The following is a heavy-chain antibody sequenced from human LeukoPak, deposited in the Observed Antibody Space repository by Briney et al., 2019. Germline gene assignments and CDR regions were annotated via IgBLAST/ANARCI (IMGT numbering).Heavy chain of an antibody. CDR3: AKVEGAVYYYDSSGYYDY. CDR1: GFTFSSYS. Sequence: GGSLRLSCAASGFTFSSYSMNWVRQAPGKGLEWVSAISGSGGSTYYADSVKGRFTISRDNSKNTLYLQMNSLRAEDTAVYYCAKVEGAVYYYDSSGYYDYWGQGTLVTVSS. CDR2: ISGSGGST. J-gene: IGHJ4*02. D-gene: IGHD3-22*01. V-gene: IGHV3-23*01.